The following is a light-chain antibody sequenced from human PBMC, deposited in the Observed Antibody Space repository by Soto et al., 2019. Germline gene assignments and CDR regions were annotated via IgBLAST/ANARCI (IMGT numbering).Light chain of an antibody. V-gene: IGKV3-11*01. Sequence: EIVLTQSPVTLSLSPGERATLSCRASQSVRTYLAWYQVKPGQAPRLLIYDASRMASGVPARFSGSGSRTNFTLTISSLEPEDFALYYCQQRNTWPPITFVQGTRLEIK. CDR1: QSVRTY. CDR3: QQRNTWPPIT. CDR2: DAS. J-gene: IGKJ5*01.